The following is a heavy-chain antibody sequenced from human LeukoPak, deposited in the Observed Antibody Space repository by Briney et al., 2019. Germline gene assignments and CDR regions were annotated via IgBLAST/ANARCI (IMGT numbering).Heavy chain of an antibody. V-gene: IGHV1-2*02. Sequence: VASVTVSCKTAGYMVSDYYMHWVRQAPGQGLEWMGWLRGDTGDTDSPQKCTGRVTMTRDTATNTAYMQLSRLTYDDTAMYFCARVRDNACDYWGQGTLVTVSS. J-gene: IGHJ4*02. CDR2: LRGDTGDT. CDR1: GYMVSDYY. CDR3: ARVRDNACDY. D-gene: IGHD2-2*01.